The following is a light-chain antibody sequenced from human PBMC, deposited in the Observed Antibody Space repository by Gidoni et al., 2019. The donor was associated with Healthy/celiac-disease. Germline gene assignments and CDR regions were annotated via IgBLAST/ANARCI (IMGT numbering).Light chain of an antibody. CDR2: QES. Sequence: SYELTQPPSVSVSPGQTASITCSGDKLGDKYACWYQQKPGQCPVLVIYQESKRPSGIPERFSGSNSGKTATLTISGTQAMDEADYYCQAWDSSTAVVFGGGTKLTVL. CDR3: QAWDSSTAVV. CDR1: KLGDKY. V-gene: IGLV3-1*01. J-gene: IGLJ2*01.